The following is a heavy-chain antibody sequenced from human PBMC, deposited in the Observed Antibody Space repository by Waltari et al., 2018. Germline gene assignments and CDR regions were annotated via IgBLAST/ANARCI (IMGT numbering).Heavy chain of an antibody. D-gene: IGHD1-1*01. CDR3: ARVFNDNDAADY. CDR2: IRHDGGAR. J-gene: IGHJ4*02. V-gene: IGHV3-7*01. CDR1: GFTFSDIW. Sequence: DVQLVESGGGLVQPGGSLRLSCAASGFTFSDIWRSWVRQAPGKGLEWVANIRHDGGARDYADSAKGRFTISRDNAKNSLFLQMNSLRAEDTAVYFCARVFNDNDAADYWGQGTLVIVSS.